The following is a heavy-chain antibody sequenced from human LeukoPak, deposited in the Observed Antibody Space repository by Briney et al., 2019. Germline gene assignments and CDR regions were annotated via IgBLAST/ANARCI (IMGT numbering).Heavy chain of an antibody. D-gene: IGHD6-13*01. Sequence: PSETLSLTCTVSGGSISTYYWSWIRQAPGKGLEWIGYVYYSGSTEYDPSLKSRVTISVDTSKNQFSLKMNSVTAADTAVYYCANYPQLGYYYYYGMDVWGQGATVTVSS. J-gene: IGHJ6*02. CDR3: ANYPQLGYYYYYGMDV. V-gene: IGHV4-59*01. CDR1: GGSISTYY. CDR2: VYYSGST.